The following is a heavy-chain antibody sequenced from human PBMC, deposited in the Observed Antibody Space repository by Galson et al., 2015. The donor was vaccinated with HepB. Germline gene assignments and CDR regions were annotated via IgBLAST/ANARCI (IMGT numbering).Heavy chain of an antibody. CDR1: GFTFGDYA. V-gene: IGHV3-49*04. J-gene: IGHJ2*01. D-gene: IGHD2-2*01. CDR2: IRSKAYGGTT. Sequence: SLRLSCAASGFTFGDYAMSWVRQAPGKGLEWVGFIRSKAYGGTTEYAASVKGRFTISRDDSKSIAYLQMNSLKTEDTAVYYCRGSTDPRSPVFSWYFDLWGRGTLVTVSS. CDR3: RGSTDPRSPVFSWYFDL.